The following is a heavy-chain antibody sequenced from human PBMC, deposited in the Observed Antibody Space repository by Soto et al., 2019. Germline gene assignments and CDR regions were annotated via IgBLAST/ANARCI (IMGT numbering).Heavy chain of an antibody. D-gene: IGHD2-15*01. CDR2: ISGSGGST. J-gene: IGHJ4*02. Sequence: GGSLRLSCAASGFTFSSYAMSWVRQAPGKGLEWVSAISGSGGSTYYADSVKGRFTISRDNSKNTLYLQMNSLRAEDTAVYYSAKGDIVVVVAAGRGSLDYWGQGTLVTVSS. CDR3: AKGDIVVVVAAGRGSLDY. CDR1: GFTFSSYA. V-gene: IGHV3-23*01.